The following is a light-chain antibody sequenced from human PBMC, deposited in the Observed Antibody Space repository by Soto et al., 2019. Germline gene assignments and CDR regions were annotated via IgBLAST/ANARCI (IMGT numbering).Light chain of an antibody. J-gene: IGKJ2*02. Sequence: DIQMTKSPSTLSASVGDRVTITCRASQSITNWLACYQQKPGKAPKLLIYDASSVARGVPSRYSGSGSGTAFTLSISSLRADDFATFYCQQYNSYSWTFGQGTKVELK. CDR2: DAS. CDR3: QQYNSYSWT. CDR1: QSITNW. V-gene: IGKV1-5*01.